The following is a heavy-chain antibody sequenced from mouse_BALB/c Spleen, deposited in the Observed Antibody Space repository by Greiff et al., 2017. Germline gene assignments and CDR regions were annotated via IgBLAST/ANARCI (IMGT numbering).Heavy chain of an antibody. V-gene: IGHV5-9-4*01. J-gene: IGHJ3*01. CDR1: GFTFSSYA. CDR2: ISSGGSYT. Sequence: EVKLVESGGGLVKPGGSLKLSCAASGFTFSSYAMSWVRQSPEKRLEWVAEISSGGSYTYYPDTVTGRFTISRDNAKNTLYLEMSSLRSEDTAMYYCARGSSHPTWFAYWGQGTLVTVSA. D-gene: IGHD1-1*01. CDR3: ARGSSHPTWFAY.